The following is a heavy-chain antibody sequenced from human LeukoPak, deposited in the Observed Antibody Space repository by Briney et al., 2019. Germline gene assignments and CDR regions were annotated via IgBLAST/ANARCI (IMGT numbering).Heavy chain of an antibody. Sequence: PSETLSLTCTVSGGSISSYYWSWIRQPPGKGLEWIGYIYYSGSTNYNPSLKSRVTISVDTSKNQFSLKLSSVTAADTAVYYCARLFRSGGSCYPSYWGQGTLVTVSS. CDR1: GGSISSYY. D-gene: IGHD2-15*01. CDR2: IYYSGST. J-gene: IGHJ4*02. V-gene: IGHV4-59*08. CDR3: ARLFRSGGSCYPSY.